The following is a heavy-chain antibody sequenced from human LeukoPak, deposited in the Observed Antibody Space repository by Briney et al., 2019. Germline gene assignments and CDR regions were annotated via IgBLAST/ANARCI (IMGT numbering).Heavy chain of an antibody. CDR3: ARFGHCSGGSCYRGWFDP. Sequence: SETLSLTCAVSGGSISSYYWSRIRQPPGKGLEWIGYIYTSGSTNYNPSLKSRVTISVDTSKNQFSLKLSSVTAADTAVYYCARFGHCSGGSCYRGWFDPWGQGTLVTVSS. J-gene: IGHJ5*02. D-gene: IGHD2-15*01. CDR1: GGSISSYY. V-gene: IGHV4-4*09. CDR2: IYTSGST.